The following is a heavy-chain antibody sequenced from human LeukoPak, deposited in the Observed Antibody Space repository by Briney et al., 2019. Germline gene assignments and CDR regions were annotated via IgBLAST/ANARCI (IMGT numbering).Heavy chain of an antibody. CDR1: GYTFTSYA. CDR3: ARIEDSGSYRSDAFDI. CDR2: ISAYNGNT. Sequence: ASVKVSCKASGYTFTSYAMNWVRQAPGQGLEWMGWISAYNGNTNYAQKLQGRVTMTTDTSTSTAYMELRSLRSDDTAVYYCARIEDSGSYRSDAFDIWGQGTMVTVSS. V-gene: IGHV1-18*01. D-gene: IGHD1-26*01. J-gene: IGHJ3*02.